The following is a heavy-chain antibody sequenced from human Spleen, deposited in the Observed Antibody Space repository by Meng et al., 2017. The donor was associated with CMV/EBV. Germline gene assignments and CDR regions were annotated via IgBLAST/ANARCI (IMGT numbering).Heavy chain of an antibody. CDR3: ARDPDGGVMDDAFDI. J-gene: IGHJ3*02. V-gene: IGHV3-33*07. D-gene: IGHD3-16*01. CDR2: IWYDGSHK. Sequence: GESLKISCAASGFTFSSYGMYWVRQAPGKGLEWVAVIWYDGSHKYYADSVKGRFTISRDNSKNTLFLQMNSLRAEDTAVYYCARDPDGGVMDDAFDIWGQGTMVTVSS. CDR1: GFTFSSYG.